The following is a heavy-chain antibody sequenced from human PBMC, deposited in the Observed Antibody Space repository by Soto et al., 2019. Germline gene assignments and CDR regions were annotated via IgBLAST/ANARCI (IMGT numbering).Heavy chain of an antibody. J-gene: IGHJ4*02. Sequence: EVQLLESGGGLVQPGGSLRLSCAASGFTFSTYAMNWVRQAPGKGLEWVSTISGSGDSTYYADSVKGRFTISRDNSKNTLYLQMNSLRAEDTAMYYCATRHLPYCSGGTCNPFDFWGQGALVTVSS. CDR2: ISGSGDST. D-gene: IGHD2-15*01. CDR1: GFTFSTYA. CDR3: ATRHLPYCSGGTCNPFDF. V-gene: IGHV3-23*01.